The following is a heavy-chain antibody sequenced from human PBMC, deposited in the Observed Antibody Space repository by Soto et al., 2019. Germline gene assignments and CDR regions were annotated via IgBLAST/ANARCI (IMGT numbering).Heavy chain of an antibody. CDR2: INYRGGT. CDR1: GGSINSGDSY. CDR3: ARDAPGVAPY. V-gene: IGHV4-31*03. D-gene: IGHD2-15*01. J-gene: IGHJ4*02. Sequence: QVQLQESGPGLVRPSQTLSLTCTVSGGSINSGDSYWNWIRQHPEKGLEWIGYINYRGGTFYNPSLKSRIIISVDTSKNQFSLKLSSVTAADTAVYYCARDAPGVAPYWGQGTLVTVSS.